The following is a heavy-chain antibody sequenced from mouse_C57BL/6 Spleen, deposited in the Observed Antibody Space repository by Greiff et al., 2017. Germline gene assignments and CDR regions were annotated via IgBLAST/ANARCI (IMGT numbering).Heavy chain of an antibody. J-gene: IGHJ1*03. CDR3: ARTHGSSPWYFDV. CDR2: IDPSDSYT. Sequence: QVQLQQPGAELVMPGASVKLSCKASGYTFTSYWMHWVKQRPGQGLEWIGEIDPSDSYTNYNQKFKGKSTLTVDKSSSTAYMQLSSLTSEDSAVYYCARTHGSSPWYFDVWGTGTTVTGSS. D-gene: IGHD1-1*01. V-gene: IGHV1-69*01. CDR1: GYTFTSYW.